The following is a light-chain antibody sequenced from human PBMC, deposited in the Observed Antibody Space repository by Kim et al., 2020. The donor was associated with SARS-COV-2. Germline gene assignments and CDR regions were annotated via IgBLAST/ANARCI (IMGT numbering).Light chain of an antibody. CDR1: SLRRYY. Sequence: ALGQTVRITCQGDSLRRYYASWYQQKPGQAPILVIYPKNNRPSGIPDRFSGSSSGNTASLTITGAQAEDEADYYCNSRDSSGDLLVFGGGTKLTVL. J-gene: IGLJ3*02. V-gene: IGLV3-19*01. CDR2: PKN. CDR3: NSRDSSGDLLV.